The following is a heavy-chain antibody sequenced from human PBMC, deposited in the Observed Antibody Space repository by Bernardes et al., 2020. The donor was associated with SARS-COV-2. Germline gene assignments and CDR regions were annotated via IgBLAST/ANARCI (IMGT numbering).Heavy chain of an antibody. D-gene: IGHD7-27*01. CDR3: ATRRWNNWGFDY. V-gene: IGHV1-24*01. Sequence: ASVKVSCKVSGYTLTELSMHWVRQAPGKGLEWMGGFDPEDGETIYAQKFQGRVTMTEDTSTDTAYMELSSLRSEDTAVYYCATRRWNNWGFDYWGQGTLVTVSS. CDR2: FDPEDGET. CDR1: GYTLTELS. J-gene: IGHJ4*02.